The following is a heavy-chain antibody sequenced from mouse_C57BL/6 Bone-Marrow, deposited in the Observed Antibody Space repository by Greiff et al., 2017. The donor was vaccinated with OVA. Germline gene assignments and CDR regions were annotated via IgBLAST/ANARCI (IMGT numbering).Heavy chain of an antibody. CDR3: ARAGGSSYYAMDY. V-gene: IGHV1-54*01. Sequence: QVQLQQSGAELVRPGTSVKVSCKASGYAFTNSLIEWVKQRPGQGLEWIGVINPGSGGTNYNEKFKGKATLTADKSSSTAYMQLSSLTSEDAAVYFCARAGGSSYYAMDYWGQGTSVTVSS. CDR2: INPGSGGT. CDR1: GYAFTNSL. J-gene: IGHJ4*01. D-gene: IGHD1-1*01.